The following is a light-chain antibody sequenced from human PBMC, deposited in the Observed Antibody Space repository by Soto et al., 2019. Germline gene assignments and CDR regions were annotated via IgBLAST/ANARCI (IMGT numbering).Light chain of an antibody. V-gene: IGKV1-39*01. Sequence: DIQMTQSPSSLSASVGDRVTITCRASRTITKFLNWYHQKPGKAPNLLIYSSSNLESGVPTRFSGTVSGTDFALTISSLQPEDFGTYYCHQSFGSPFTFGQGTRVDIK. CDR3: HQSFGSPFT. CDR2: SSS. CDR1: RTITKF. J-gene: IGKJ5*01.